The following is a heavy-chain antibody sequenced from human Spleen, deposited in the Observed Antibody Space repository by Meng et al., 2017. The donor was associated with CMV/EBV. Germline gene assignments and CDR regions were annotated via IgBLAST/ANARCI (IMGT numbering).Heavy chain of an antibody. CDR2: IYASDGST. D-gene: IGHD3-10*01. V-gene: IGHV3-23*03. CDR3: AKGGDSNPFDY. J-gene: IGHJ4*02. CDR1: GFTFSSFA. Sequence: GESLKISCAASGFTFSSFAMSWVRQAPGKGLEWVSVIYASDGSTYYADSVRGRFTISRDNSKNTLYLQLNSLRAEDTAVYYCAKGGDSNPFDYWGQGTLVTVSS.